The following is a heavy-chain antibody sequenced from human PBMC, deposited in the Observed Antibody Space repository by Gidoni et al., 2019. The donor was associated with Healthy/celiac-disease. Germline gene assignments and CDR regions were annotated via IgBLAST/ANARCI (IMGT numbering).Heavy chain of an antibody. CDR2: IIPIFGTA. CDR1: GGTFSRYA. D-gene: IGHD6-6*01. Sequence: QVQLVQSGAEVKKPGSSVKVSCKASGGTFSRYAISWVRQAPGQGLEWMGGIIPIFGTANYAQKFQGRVTITADKSTSTAYMELSSLRSEDTAAYYCASTSIAARRSYYGMDVWGQGTTVTVSS. CDR3: ASTSIAARRSYYGMDV. J-gene: IGHJ6*02. V-gene: IGHV1-69*06.